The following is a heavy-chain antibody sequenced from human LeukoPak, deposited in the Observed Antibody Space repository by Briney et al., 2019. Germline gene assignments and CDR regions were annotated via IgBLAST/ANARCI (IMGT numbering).Heavy chain of an antibody. CDR2: ISSSSSTI. CDR3: ARVIVSGSYYSFGY. D-gene: IGHD1-26*01. J-gene: IGHJ4*02. V-gene: IGHV3-48*01. Sequence: GGSLRLSCAASGFTFSYAWMSWVRQAPGKGLEWVSYISSSSSTIYYADSVKGRFTISRDNAKNSLYLQMNSLRAEDTAVYYCARVIVSGSYYSFGYWGQGTLVTVSS. CDR1: GFTFSYAW.